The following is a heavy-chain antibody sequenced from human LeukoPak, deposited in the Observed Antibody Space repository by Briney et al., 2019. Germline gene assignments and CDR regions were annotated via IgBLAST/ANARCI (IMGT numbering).Heavy chain of an antibody. J-gene: IGHJ5*02. Sequence: ASVKVSCKVSGYTLTELSMHGVRQAPGKGLEWMGGFDPEDGETIYAQKFQGRVTMTEDTSTDTAYMELSSLRSEDTAVYYCATALQQLGPWWWFDPWGQGTLVTVSS. CDR3: ATALQQLGPWWWFDP. CDR2: FDPEDGET. D-gene: IGHD6-13*01. V-gene: IGHV1-24*01. CDR1: GYTLTELS.